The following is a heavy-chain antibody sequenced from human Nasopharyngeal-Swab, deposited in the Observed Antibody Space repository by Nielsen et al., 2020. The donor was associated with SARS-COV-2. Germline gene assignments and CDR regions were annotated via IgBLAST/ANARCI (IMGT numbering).Heavy chain of an antibody. D-gene: IGHD3-10*01. V-gene: IGHV4-59*01. J-gene: IGHJ6*03. CDR2: IYYSGST. CDR3: ARGGGSGSADYYYYYMDV. Sequence: SETLSLTCTVSGGSISSYYWSWIRQPPGKGLEWIGYIYYSGSTNYNPSLKSRVTISVDTSKNQFSLKLSSVTAADTAVYYCARGGGSGSADYYYYYMDVWGKGTTVTVPS. CDR1: GGSISSYY.